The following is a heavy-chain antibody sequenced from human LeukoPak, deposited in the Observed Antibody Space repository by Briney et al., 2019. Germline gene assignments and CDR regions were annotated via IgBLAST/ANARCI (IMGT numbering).Heavy chain of an antibody. CDR2: ISWNSGSI. CDR1: GFTFSSYP. J-gene: IGHJ4*02. D-gene: IGHD3-3*01. CDR3: AKSATKFGVVSSSAFDN. Sequence: GGSLRLSCVASGFTFSSYPMNWVRQAPGKGLEWVSGISWNSGSIVYGDSVKGRFTISKDNAKKSLYLQMNSLRAEDTAFYYCAKSATKFGVVSSSAFDNWGQGTLVTVSS. V-gene: IGHV3-9*01.